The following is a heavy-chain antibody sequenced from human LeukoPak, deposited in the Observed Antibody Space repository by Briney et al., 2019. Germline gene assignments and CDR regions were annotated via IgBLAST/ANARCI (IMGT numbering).Heavy chain of an antibody. Sequence: PGGSLRLSCAASGFTFDDYAIHGVRQAPAKGLEWVSFISGDGFSTNYTDSVKGRFIISRDNRKNSLYLQINSQRIEDTALYYCAKEGGYHFDYWGQGTLVTVSS. CDR1: GFTFDDYA. D-gene: IGHD3-22*01. CDR3: AKEGGYHFDY. V-gene: IGHV3-43*02. J-gene: IGHJ4*02. CDR2: ISGDGFST.